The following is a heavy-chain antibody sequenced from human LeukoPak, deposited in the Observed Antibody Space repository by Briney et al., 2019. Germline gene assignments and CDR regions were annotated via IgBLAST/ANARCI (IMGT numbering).Heavy chain of an antibody. V-gene: IGHV3-48*01. CDR3: AREKFLEWYAVAGTFGYFDY. J-gene: IGHJ4*02. CDR1: GFTFSRFG. CDR2: ISSSSSSSTI. Sequence: GGSLRLSCAASGFTFSRFGMNWVRQAPGKGLEWVSYISSSSSSSTIYYADSVKGRFTISRDNAKNSLYLQMNSLRAEDTAVYYCAREKFLEWYAVAGTFGYFDYWGQGTLVTVSS. D-gene: IGHD6-19*01.